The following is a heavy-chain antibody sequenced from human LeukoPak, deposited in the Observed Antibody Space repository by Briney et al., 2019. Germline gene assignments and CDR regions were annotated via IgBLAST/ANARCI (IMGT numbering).Heavy chain of an antibody. Sequence: GGSLRLSCAASGFTFTNYWMHWVSQAPGKGLVWVSRIKGDGSANYADSVKGRFTISRDNAKNTVSLQMNSLRAEDTGVYYCARAPSETGGYYPEYFRHWGQGTLVTVSS. V-gene: IGHV3-74*01. CDR1: GFTFTNYW. CDR3: ARAPSETGGYYPEYFRH. D-gene: IGHD3-22*01. CDR2: IKGDGSA. J-gene: IGHJ1*01.